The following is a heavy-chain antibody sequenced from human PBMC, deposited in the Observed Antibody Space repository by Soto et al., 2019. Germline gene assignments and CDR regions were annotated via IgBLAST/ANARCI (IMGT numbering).Heavy chain of an antibody. CDR3: ARTVLMVTPDDFDI. Sequence: GASVKVSCKASGGTFSSYAISWVRQAPGQGLEWMGGIIPIFGTANYAQKFQGRVTITADESTSTAYMELSSLRSEDTAVYYCARTVLMVTPDDFDIWGQGTMVTVSS. D-gene: IGHD2-8*01. CDR1: GGTFSSYA. J-gene: IGHJ3*02. V-gene: IGHV1-69*13. CDR2: IIPIFGTA.